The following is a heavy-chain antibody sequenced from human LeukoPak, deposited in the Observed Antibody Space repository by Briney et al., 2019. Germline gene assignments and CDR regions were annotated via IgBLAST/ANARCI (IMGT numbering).Heavy chain of an antibody. CDR1: GFIFSSSV. V-gene: IGHV3-23*01. Sequence: PGGSLRLSCAASGFIFSSSVMTWVRLAPGRGLEWVSAISGSGDGTSYADPVQGRFTISRDNSKNTLYLRMTSLRTDDTAVYYCAKALDSYDFWSGYHPFDYWGQGTLVTVSS. CDR2: ISGSGDGT. D-gene: IGHD3-3*01. CDR3: AKALDSYDFWSGYHPFDY. J-gene: IGHJ4*02.